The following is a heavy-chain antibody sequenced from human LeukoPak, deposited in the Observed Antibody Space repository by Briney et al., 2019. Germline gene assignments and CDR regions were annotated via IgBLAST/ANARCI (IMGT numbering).Heavy chain of an antibody. CDR2: INPHSGDT. D-gene: IGHD2-8*01. CDR3: ARWGGHCTSGLCYYFDC. Sequence: ASVKVSCKASGYTFTVYYLHWVRQAPGQGLEWMGWINPHSGDTDYAQKFQGRVTMTRDTSISTAYMELSRLRSDDTAVYYCARWGGHCTSGLCYYFDCWGQGTLVTVSS. V-gene: IGHV1-2*02. J-gene: IGHJ4*02. CDR1: GYTFTVYY.